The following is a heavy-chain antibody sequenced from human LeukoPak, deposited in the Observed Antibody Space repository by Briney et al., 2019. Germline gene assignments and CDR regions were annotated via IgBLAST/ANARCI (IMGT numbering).Heavy chain of an antibody. D-gene: IGHD3/OR15-3a*01. Sequence: SETLSLTCFVDGASFSDYYWTWIRQPPGKGLEWIGEINRSGSTNYNPSLKSRVTLSVDTSKKQFSLNLNSVTAADTAVYCCARHLDVRSGGANWFDPWGQGTLVTVSS. V-gene: IGHV4-34*01. J-gene: IGHJ5*02. CDR1: GASFSDYY. CDR2: INRSGST. CDR3: ARHLDVRSGGANWFDP.